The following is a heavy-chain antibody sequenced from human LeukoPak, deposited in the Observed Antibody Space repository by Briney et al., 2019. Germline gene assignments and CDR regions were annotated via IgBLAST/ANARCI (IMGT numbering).Heavy chain of an antibody. CDR3: ARVSDMRYFDY. D-gene: IGHD3-9*01. J-gene: IGHJ4*02. Sequence: SETLSLTCAVYGGSFSGYYWSWIRQPPGKGLEWIGEINHSGSTNYNPSLKSRVTISVDTSKNQFSLKLSSVTAADTAVYYCARVSDMRYFDYWGQGTLVTVSS. CDR2: INHSGST. V-gene: IGHV4-34*01. CDR1: GGSFSGYY.